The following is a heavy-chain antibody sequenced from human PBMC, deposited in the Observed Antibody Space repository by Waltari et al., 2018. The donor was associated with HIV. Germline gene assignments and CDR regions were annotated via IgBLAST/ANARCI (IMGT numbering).Heavy chain of an antibody. CDR3: AREARSREGVTGYYYYGMDV. Sequence: QVQLVESGGGVVQPGRSLRLSCAASGFTFSSYAMHWVRQAPGKGLEWVAVISYDGSNKYYADSVKGRFTISRDNSKNTLYLQMNSLRAEDTAVYYCAREARSREGVTGYYYYGMDVWGQGTTVTVSS. J-gene: IGHJ6*02. CDR1: GFTFSSYA. CDR2: ISYDGSNK. V-gene: IGHV3-30-3*01. D-gene: IGHD3-10*01.